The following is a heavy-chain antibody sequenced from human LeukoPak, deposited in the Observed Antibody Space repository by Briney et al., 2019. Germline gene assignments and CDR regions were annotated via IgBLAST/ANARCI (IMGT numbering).Heavy chain of an antibody. Sequence: SGPTLVKPTQPLTLTCTFSGFSLSTSGVGVGWIRQPPGKALEWLALIYWNDDKRYSPSLKSRLTITKDTSKNQVVLTMTNMDPVDTATYYCAHSEVGYSYGPIYYYGMDVWGQGTTVTVSS. CDR1: GFSLSTSGVG. V-gene: IGHV2-5*01. CDR2: IYWNDDK. J-gene: IGHJ6*02. D-gene: IGHD5-18*01. CDR3: AHSEVGYSYGPIYYYGMDV.